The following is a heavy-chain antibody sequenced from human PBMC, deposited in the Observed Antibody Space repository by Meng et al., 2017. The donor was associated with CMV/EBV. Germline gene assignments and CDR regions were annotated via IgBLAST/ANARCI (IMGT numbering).Heavy chain of an antibody. D-gene: IGHD6-13*01. Sequence: GESLKISCAASGFTFSSYGISWVRQATGQGLEWMGWMNPNSGNTGYAQKFQGRVTITRNTSISTAYMELSSLRSEDTAVYYCARRPSYSSPNYYYYGMDVWGQGTTVTVSS. V-gene: IGHV1-8*03. CDR2: MNPNSGNT. J-gene: IGHJ6*02. CDR1: GFTFSSYG. CDR3: ARRPSYSSPNYYYYGMDV.